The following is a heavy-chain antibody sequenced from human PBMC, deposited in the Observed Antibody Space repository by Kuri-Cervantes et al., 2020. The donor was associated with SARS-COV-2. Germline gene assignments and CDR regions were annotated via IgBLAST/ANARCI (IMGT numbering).Heavy chain of an antibody. CDR3: ARGPAVTTVY. CDR2: IYYSGST. D-gene: IGHD4-17*01. CDR1: GGSFSGYY. Sequence: SQTLSLTCAVYGGSFSGYYWGWIRQPPGKGLEWSGSIYYSGSTYYNPSLKRRVTISVDTSKNQFSLKLSSVTAATTAEYYCARGPAVTTVYWGQGTLVTVSS. V-gene: IGHV4-34*01. J-gene: IGHJ4*02.